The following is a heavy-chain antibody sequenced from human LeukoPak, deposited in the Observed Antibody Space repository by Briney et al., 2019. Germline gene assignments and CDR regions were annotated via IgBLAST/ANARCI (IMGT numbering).Heavy chain of an antibody. D-gene: IGHD3-16*02. V-gene: IGHV3-7*01. Sequence: GGSLRLSCAASGFTFSMYWMSWVRQAPGKGLEWVVHIKHDGTEKYYVDSVKGRFTISRDNAKNSLYLQMNSLRAEDTAVYYCARVYLKGLAQGAFDIWGQGTMVTVSS. J-gene: IGHJ3*02. CDR2: IKHDGTEK. CDR1: GFTFSMYW. CDR3: ARVYLKGLAQGAFDI.